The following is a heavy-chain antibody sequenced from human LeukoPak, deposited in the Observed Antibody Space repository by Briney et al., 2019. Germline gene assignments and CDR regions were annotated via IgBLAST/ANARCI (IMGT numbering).Heavy chain of an antibody. CDR3: ASTNYYDSSGYSHDAFDI. V-gene: IGHV4-59*12. CDR2: IYYSGST. Sequence: SETLSLTCTVSGGSISSYYWSWIRQPPGKGLEWIGYIYYSGSTYYNPSLKSRVTISVDRSKNQFSLKLSSVTAADTAVYYCASTNYYDSSGYSHDAFDIWGQGTMVTVSS. CDR1: GGSISSYY. J-gene: IGHJ3*02. D-gene: IGHD3-22*01.